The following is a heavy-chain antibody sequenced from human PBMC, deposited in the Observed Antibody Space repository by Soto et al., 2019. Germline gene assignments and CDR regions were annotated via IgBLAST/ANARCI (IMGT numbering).Heavy chain of an antibody. V-gene: IGHV2-5*02. D-gene: IGHD3-3*01. J-gene: IGHJ4*02. CDR3: AHRVLRTVFGLVTTTAIYFDF. CDR1: GFSLTTSGVG. CDR2: IYWDDDQ. Sequence: QITLNESGPTQVKPRQTLTLTCTFSGFSLTTSGVGVGWIRQSPGKAPEWLALIYWDDDQRYSPSLKSRLTITTDTSKNQVVLTMADLDPADTATYYCAHRVLRTVFGLVTTTAIYFDFWGQGTPVAVSS.